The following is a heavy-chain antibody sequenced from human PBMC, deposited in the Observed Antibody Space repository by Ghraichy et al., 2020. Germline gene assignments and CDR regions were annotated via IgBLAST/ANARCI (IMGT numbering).Heavy chain of an antibody. J-gene: IGHJ6*02. CDR3: ARGPTYYYDSRTARYYYYGMDV. CDR1: GGSISSYY. D-gene: IGHD3-22*01. V-gene: IGHV4-59*01. Sequence: SQTLSLTCTVSGGSISSYYWSWIRQPPGKGLEWIGYIYYSGSTNYNPSLKSRVTISVDTSKNQFSLKLSSVTAADTDVYYCARGPTYYYDSRTARYYYYGMDVWGQGTTVTVSS. CDR2: IYYSGST.